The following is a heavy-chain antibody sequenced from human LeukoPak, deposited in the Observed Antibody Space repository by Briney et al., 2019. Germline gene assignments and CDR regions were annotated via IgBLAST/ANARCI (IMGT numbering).Heavy chain of an antibody. CDR1: GGSFSGYY. CDR2: INHSGST. D-gene: IGHD3-10*01. Sequence: SETLSLTCAVYGGSFSGYYWSWIRQPPGKGLEWIGEINHSGSTNYNPSLKGRVTISVDTSKNQFSLKLSSVTAADTAVYYCARGRVATMVREPNWFDPWGQGTLVTVSS. CDR3: ARGRVATMVREPNWFDP. V-gene: IGHV4-34*01. J-gene: IGHJ5*02.